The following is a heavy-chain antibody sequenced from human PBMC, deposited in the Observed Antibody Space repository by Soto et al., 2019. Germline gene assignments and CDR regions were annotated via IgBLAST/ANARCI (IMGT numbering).Heavy chain of an antibody. V-gene: IGHV4-39*01. Sequence: PSETLSLTCTVSGGSISSGSYYWGWIRQPPGKGLEWIGSIYYNGSTYYNPSLKSRVTISIDTSKNQFSLKLSSVTAADTAVYYCARHAGMATIGLDPWGQGTLVTVSS. J-gene: IGHJ5*02. CDR1: GGSISSGSYY. D-gene: IGHD5-12*01. CDR3: ARHAGMATIGLDP. CDR2: IYYNGST.